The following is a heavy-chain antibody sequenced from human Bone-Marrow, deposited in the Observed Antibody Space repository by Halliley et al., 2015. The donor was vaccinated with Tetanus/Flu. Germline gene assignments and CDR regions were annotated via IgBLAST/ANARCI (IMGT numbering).Heavy chain of an antibody. CDR3: AKDTSYGSGSFYNSPYWFDS. CDR1: GFTFNTYA. D-gene: IGHD3-10*01. V-gene: IGHV3-23*01. Sequence: SLRLSCAASGFTFNTYAMNWVRQVPGKGLEWVSGMSGHGGITHYADSVKGRFTISRDNSKSTLYLVMNSLRAEDTAVYYCAKDTSYGSGSFYNSPYWFDSWGQGTLVTVSS. J-gene: IGHJ5*01. CDR2: MSGHGGIT.